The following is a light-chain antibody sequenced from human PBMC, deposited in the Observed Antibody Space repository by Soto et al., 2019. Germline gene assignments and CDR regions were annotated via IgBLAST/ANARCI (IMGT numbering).Light chain of an antibody. Sequence: VQMTQSPSTLSSCELYLVRIGCLASQSIINWCAFYQQKPGKAPKLLIYGASSLESGVPSRFSGSGSGTEFTLIISSLQPDDFATYYCQQYNSYWTFGQGTRWIS. CDR1: QSIINW. V-gene: IGKV1-5*01. J-gene: IGKJ1*01. CDR2: GAS. CDR3: QQYNSYWT.